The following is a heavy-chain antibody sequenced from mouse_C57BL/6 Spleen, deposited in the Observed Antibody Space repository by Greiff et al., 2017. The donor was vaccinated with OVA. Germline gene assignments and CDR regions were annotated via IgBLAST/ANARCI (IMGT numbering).Heavy chain of an antibody. Sequence: VQLKQSGAELVRPGASVKLSCTASGFNIKDDYMHWVKQRPEQGLEWIGWIDPENGDTEYASKFQGKATITADTSSNTAYLQLSSLTSEDTAVYYCTTVGGILDYWGQGTTLTVSS. CDR1: GFNIKDDY. CDR3: TTVGGILDY. J-gene: IGHJ2*01. CDR2: IDPENGDT. V-gene: IGHV14-4*01.